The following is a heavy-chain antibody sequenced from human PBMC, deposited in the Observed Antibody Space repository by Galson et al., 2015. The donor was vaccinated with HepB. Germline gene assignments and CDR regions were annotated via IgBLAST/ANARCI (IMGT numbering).Heavy chain of an antibody. CDR1: TFIFSTYS. J-gene: IGHJ4*02. Sequence: SLRLSCAAYTFIFSTYSMNWVRQAPGKGLEWVSYISSSSTTIYYVDSVKGRFTISRDNAKNSLYLQMNSLRAEDTAVYYCVVLRGYGLKPLDYWGQLTLVTVSS. V-gene: IGHV3-48*04. CDR2: ISSSSTTI. CDR3: VVLRGYGLKPLDY. D-gene: IGHD3-22*01.